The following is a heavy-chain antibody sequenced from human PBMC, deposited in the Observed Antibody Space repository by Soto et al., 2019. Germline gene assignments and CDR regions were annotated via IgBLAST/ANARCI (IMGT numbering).Heavy chain of an antibody. J-gene: IGHJ5*02. V-gene: IGHV3-23*01. D-gene: IGHD3-3*01. Sequence: GGSLRLSCAASGFTFSSYAMSWVRQAPGKGLEWVSAISGSGGSTYYADSVKGRFTISRDNSKNTLYLQMNSLRAEDTAVYYCAKNSGVLRFLEWPEVPKVFDPWGQGTLVTVSS. CDR2: ISGSGGST. CDR3: AKNSGVLRFLEWPEVPKVFDP. CDR1: GFTFSSYA.